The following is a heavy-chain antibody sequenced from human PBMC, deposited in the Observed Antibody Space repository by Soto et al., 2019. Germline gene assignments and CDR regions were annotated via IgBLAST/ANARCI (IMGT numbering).Heavy chain of an antibody. J-gene: IGHJ3*01. CDR1: GDSISSPKW. CDR2: LLHGGTT. CDR3: AYSTGWYRHDV. D-gene: IGHD6-19*01. Sequence: QVQLQESGPGLVKPSGTLSLTCAVSGDSISSPKWWTWLRQPPGKGLEWIGDLLHGGTTNYNPSLKSRGTLSVDTSQNQFSLNLTSVTAADTAIYYCAYSTGWYRHDVWGQGTSVTVSS. V-gene: IGHV4-4*02.